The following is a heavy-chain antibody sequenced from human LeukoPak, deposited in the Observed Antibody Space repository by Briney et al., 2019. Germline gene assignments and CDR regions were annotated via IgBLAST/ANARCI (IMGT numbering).Heavy chain of an antibody. CDR3: AREDPQTKVPEGMDV. CDR2: IYYTGTT. CDR1: DGSISHYY. J-gene: IGHJ6*02. Sequence: SSETLSLTCTVSDGSISHYYWSWIRQPPGKGPEWLGYIYYTGTTNYNPSLKSRVTISVDTSKNQFSLKLNSVTAADTAVYYCAREDPQTKVPEGMDVWGQGTTVTVSS. V-gene: IGHV4-59*01. D-gene: IGHD4/OR15-4a*01.